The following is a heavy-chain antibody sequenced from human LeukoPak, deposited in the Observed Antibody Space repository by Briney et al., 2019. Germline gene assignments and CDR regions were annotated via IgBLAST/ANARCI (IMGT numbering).Heavy chain of an antibody. D-gene: IGHD5-12*01. V-gene: IGHV3-48*01. Sequence: GGSLRLSCAASRFTFSNYAMSWVRQAPGKGLEWVSYISDTSAMYYADSVRGRFTISRDNAKNSLFLQMNSLRVEDTGVYYCARDGGYSGYDADCWGQGTLVTVSS. CDR1: RFTFSNYA. J-gene: IGHJ4*02. CDR2: ISDTSAM. CDR3: ARDGGYSGYDADC.